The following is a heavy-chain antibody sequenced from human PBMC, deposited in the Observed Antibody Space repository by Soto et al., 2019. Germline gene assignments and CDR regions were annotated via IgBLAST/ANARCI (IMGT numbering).Heavy chain of an antibody. CDR3: ARVPSPFDFYFAMEV. CDR1: RDSIGSGNKD. J-gene: IGHJ6*02. V-gene: IGHV4-30-4*02. D-gene: IGHD3-16*01. CDR2: IFSSGTT. Sequence: PSSTLWLTCTVSRDSIGSGNKDCICKRQAPGKGLEWICYIFSSGTTYYNPSLKSRLTMSLDTSQNQFSLKLNSVTAADMAVYFCARVPSPFDFYFAMEVWVQGRTFT.